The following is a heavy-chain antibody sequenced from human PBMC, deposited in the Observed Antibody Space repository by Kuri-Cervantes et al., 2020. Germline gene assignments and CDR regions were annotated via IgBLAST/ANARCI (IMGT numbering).Heavy chain of an antibody. V-gene: IGHV3-48*01. J-gene: IGHJ3*02. D-gene: IGHD6-19*01. Sequence: GESLKISCAASGFTFSSYSMNWVRQAPGKGLEWVSYISSSSSTIYYADSVKGRFTISRDNSKNTLYLQMNSLRAEDTAVYYFAKVEGGGWEDAFDIWGQGTMVTVSS. CDR2: ISSSSSTI. CDR1: GFTFSSYS. CDR3: AKVEGGGWEDAFDI.